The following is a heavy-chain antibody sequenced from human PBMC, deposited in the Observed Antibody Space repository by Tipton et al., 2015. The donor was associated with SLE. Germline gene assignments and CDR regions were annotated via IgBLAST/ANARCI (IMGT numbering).Heavy chain of an antibody. CDR3: ARDQVVAGDVDD. D-gene: IGHD2-15*01. J-gene: IGHJ4*02. V-gene: IGHV4-61*02. CDR1: GGSINSGSYY. CDR2: IYSRGST. Sequence: TLSLTCTVSGGSINSGSYYWSWIRQPAGEGLEWIGRIYSRGSTNYNPSLQSRVTISRDPSKNQCSLKLSSATAADTAVYYCARDQVVAGDVDDRGQGTLLSVPS.